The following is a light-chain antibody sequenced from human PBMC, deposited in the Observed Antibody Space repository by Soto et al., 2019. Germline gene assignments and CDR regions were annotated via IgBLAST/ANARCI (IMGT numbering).Light chain of an antibody. Sequence: EIVLTQSPATLSSFPGDRVTLSCRASQYINTRLAWYQHRPGQAPRLLIYQTSIRAAGIPARFSGSGSGTDFTLTINSLEPEDFAIYYCQQRSNWPPITFGQGTRLEI. V-gene: IGKV3-11*01. CDR1: QYINTR. CDR2: QTS. J-gene: IGKJ5*01. CDR3: QQRSNWPPIT.